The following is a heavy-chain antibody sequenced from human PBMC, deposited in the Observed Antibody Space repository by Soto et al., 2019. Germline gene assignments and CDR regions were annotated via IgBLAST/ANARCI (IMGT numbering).Heavy chain of an antibody. CDR2: ISYDGSNK. J-gene: IGHJ6*02. CDR3: ARPVYDSSGYYYYGMDV. Sequence: QVQLVESGGGVVQPGRSLRLSCAASGFTFSSYGMHWVRQAPGKGLEWVAVISYDGSNKYYADSVKGRFTISRDNSKNTLYLQMNGLRAEDTAVYYWARPVYDSSGYYYYGMDVWGQGTTVTVSS. D-gene: IGHD3-22*01. CDR1: GFTFSSYG. V-gene: IGHV3-30*03.